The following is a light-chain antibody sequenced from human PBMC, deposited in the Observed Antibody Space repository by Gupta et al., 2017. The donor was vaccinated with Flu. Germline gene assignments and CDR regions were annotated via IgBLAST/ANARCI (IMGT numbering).Light chain of an antibody. J-gene: IGLJ1*01. CDR3: SSDAGSNNYV. V-gene: IGLV2-8*01. CDR2: EVS. Sequence: QSALTQPPSPSGSPGRPVTISRTATSSDVGGYNYVSWYQQHPGKAHKLMIYEVSKRPPGVTDRFSGSKSGNTASLTFSGLQEEDEADYYCSSDAGSNNYVFGTGTKVTVL. CDR1: SSDVGGYNY.